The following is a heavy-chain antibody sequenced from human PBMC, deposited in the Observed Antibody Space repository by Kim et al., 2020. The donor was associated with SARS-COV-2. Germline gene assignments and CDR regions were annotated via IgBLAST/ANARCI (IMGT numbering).Heavy chain of an antibody. CDR2: IIPIFGTA. V-gene: IGHV1-69*13. D-gene: IGHD2-15*01. CDR3: ARGLVVVAATLSSDYGMDV. Sequence: SVKVSCKASGGTFSSYAISWVRQAPGQGLEWMGGIIPIFGTANYAQKFQGRVTITADESTSTAYMELSSLRSEDTAVYYCARGLVVVAATLSSDYGMDVWGQGTTVTVSS. CDR1: GGTFSSYA. J-gene: IGHJ6*02.